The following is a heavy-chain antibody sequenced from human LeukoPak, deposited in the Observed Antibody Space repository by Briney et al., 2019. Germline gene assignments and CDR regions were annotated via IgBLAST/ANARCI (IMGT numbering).Heavy chain of an antibody. CDR3: ARAPYYGGNVAPADAFDI. Sequence: SETLSLTCAVYGGSFSGYYWSWIRQPPGKGLEWIGEINHSGSTNYNPSLKSRVTISVDTSKNQFSLKLSSVTAADTAVYYCARAPYYGGNVAPADAFDIWGQGTMVTVSS. CDR1: GGSFSGYY. CDR2: INHSGST. V-gene: IGHV4-34*01. D-gene: IGHD4-17*01. J-gene: IGHJ3*02.